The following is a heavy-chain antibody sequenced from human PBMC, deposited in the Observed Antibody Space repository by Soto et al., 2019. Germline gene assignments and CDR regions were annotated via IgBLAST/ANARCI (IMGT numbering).Heavy chain of an antibody. CDR1: GFTFSSYA. J-gene: IGHJ5*02. CDR2: ISGSGGSI. V-gene: IGHV3-23*01. CDR3: AKGSSSWYPPRERFDP. Sequence: EVQLLESGGGLVQPGGSLRLSCAASGFTFSSYAMSWVRQAPGKGLEWVSAISGSGGSIYYADSVKGRFTISRDNSKNTLYLQMNSLRAEDTAVYYCAKGSSSWYPPRERFDPWGQGTLVTVSS. D-gene: IGHD6-13*01.